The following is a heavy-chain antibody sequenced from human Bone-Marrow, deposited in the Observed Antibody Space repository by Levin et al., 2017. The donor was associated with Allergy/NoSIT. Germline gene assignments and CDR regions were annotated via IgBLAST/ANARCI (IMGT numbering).Heavy chain of an antibody. V-gene: IGHV3-21*01. CDR3: ARAAGAAGRGGMDV. Sequence: GESLKISCAASGFTFSDYSMDWVRQAPGKGLEWVSSIDITTHYIYYSDSVKGRFTISRDNARNSLYLQMNSLRADDTAVYYCARAAGAAGRGGMDVWGQGATVTVSS. J-gene: IGHJ6*02. CDR1: GFTFSDYS. D-gene: IGHD6-13*01. CDR2: IDITTHYI.